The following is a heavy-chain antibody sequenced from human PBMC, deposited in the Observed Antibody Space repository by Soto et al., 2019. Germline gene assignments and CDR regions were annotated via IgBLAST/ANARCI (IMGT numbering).Heavy chain of an antibody. V-gene: IGHV4-59*01. D-gene: IGHD6-13*01. CDR3: ARQIAAHGVGDY. J-gene: IGHJ4*02. Sequence: SETLSLTCTVSGGSISSYYWSWIRQPPGKGLEWIGYIYYSGSTNYNPSLKSRVTISVDTSKNQFSLKLSSVTAADTAVYYCARQIAAHGVGDYWGQGTLVTVSS. CDR1: GGSISSYY. CDR2: IYYSGST.